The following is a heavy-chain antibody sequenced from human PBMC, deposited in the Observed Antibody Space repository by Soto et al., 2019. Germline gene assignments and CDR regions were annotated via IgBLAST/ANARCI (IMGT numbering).Heavy chain of an antibody. J-gene: IGHJ5*02. CDR2: ISGSGGST. Sequence: PGGSLRLSCAASGFTFSSYAMSWVRQAPGKGLEWVSAISGSGGSTYYADSVKGRFTISRDNSKNTLYLQMNSLRAEDTAVYYCAKDRGAAAGTRGNWFDPWGQGTLVTVSS. CDR3: AKDRGAAAGTRGNWFDP. CDR1: GFTFSSYA. D-gene: IGHD6-13*01. V-gene: IGHV3-23*01.